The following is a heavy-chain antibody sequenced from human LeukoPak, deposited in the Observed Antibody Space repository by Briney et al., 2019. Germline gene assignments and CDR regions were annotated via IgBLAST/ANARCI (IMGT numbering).Heavy chain of an antibody. J-gene: IGHJ4*02. CDR1: GYTFTGYY. CDR2: INPNSGGT. V-gene: IGHV1-2*02. CDR3: ARGYGILTGYVGPMHDY. D-gene: IGHD3-9*01. Sequence: ASVKVSCKASGYTFTGYYMHWVRQAPGQGLEWMGWINPNSGGTNYAQKFQGRVTMTRDTSISTAYMELSRLRSDDTAVYYSARGYGILTGYVGPMHDYWGQGTLVTVSS.